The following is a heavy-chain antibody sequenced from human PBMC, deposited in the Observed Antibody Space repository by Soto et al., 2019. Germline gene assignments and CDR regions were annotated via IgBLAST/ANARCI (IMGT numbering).Heavy chain of an antibody. J-gene: IGHJ3*02. CDR3: ARGLIKYAGGAFDI. CDR2: ISTAHTNE. Sequence: QVQLEESGGGVVQPGTSLKPSCTASGFSFSDSIIHWLRQAPCRGLEWVAVISTAHTNEAYAHSVRDRFIISIDNSMSTLFLQMNSLRAEDTAIYYCARGLIKYAGGAFDIWGQGTTVTVS. D-gene: IGHD3-10*01. CDR1: GFSFSDSI. V-gene: IGHV3-33*01.